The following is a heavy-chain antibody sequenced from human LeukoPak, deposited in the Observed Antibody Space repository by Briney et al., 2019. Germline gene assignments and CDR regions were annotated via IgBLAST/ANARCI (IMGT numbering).Heavy chain of an antibody. V-gene: IGHV4-59*01. Sequence: ASETLSLTCTVSGGSISNYFWSWIRQPPGKGLEWIGYIYYSGSTNYNPSLKSRVTISVDTSKNQFSLKLSSVTAADTAVYYCARRREILWFGELSGTFDYWGQGTLVTVSS. CDR1: GGSISNYF. D-gene: IGHD3-10*01. J-gene: IGHJ4*02. CDR3: ARRREILWFGELSGTFDY. CDR2: IYYSGST.